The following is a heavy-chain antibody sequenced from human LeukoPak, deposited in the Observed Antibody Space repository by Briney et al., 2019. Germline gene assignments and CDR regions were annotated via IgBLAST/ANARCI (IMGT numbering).Heavy chain of an antibody. CDR2: IYYSGSP. V-gene: IGHV4-59*03. D-gene: IGHD2-2*01. CDR1: RASISIYS. J-gene: IGHJ3*02. Sequence: SETLPLTCTVSRASISIYSWSWIRQPPGQGLEWLGYIYYSGSPNHNPSLKNRVTMSIDTSRNQFSLKVNSVTAADTAVYYCAKSNRYCDTASCYEAFDIWGQGTMVTVSS. CDR3: AKSNRYCDTASCYEAFDI.